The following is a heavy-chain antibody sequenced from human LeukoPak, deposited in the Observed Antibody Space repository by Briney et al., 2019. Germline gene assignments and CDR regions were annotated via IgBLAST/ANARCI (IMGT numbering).Heavy chain of an antibody. CDR3: ARHVEGSYNSSWYEGNNWFDP. D-gene: IGHD6-13*01. V-gene: IGHV4-39*01. CDR2: IYYSGST. J-gene: IGHJ5*02. CDR1: GDSISGSSNY. Sequence: SETLTLTCTVSGDSISGSSNYWGWIRQPPGKGLEWIGSIYYSGSTYYNPSLRGRVTISVDTSKNHFSLKLSSVTAADTAVYYCARHVEGSYNSSWYEGNNWFDPWGQGTLVTVSS.